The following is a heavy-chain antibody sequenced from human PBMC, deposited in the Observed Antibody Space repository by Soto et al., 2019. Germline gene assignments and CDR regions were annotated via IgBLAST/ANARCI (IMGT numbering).Heavy chain of an antibody. D-gene: IGHD3-22*01. V-gene: IGHV4-31*03. CDR2: IYYSGST. Sequence: PSETLSLTCTVSGGSIGSGGYYWSWIRQHPGKGLEWIGYIYYSGSTYYNPSLKSRVTISVDTSKNQFSLKLSSVTAADTAVYYCARDVYDSSGRGINYFDYWGQGTLVTVSS. CDR1: GGSIGSGGYY. CDR3: ARDVYDSSGRGINYFDY. J-gene: IGHJ4*02.